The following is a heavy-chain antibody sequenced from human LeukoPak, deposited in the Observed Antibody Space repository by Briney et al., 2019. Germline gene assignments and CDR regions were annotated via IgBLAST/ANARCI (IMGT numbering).Heavy chain of an antibody. CDR3: ARPSTVTSYYYYCGMDV. J-gene: IGHJ6*02. CDR1: GGTFSSYA. CDR2: IIPILGIA. Sequence: SVKVSCKASGGTFSSYAISWVRQAPGQGLEWMGRIIPILGIANYAQKFQGRVTITADKSTSTAYMELSSLRSEDTAVYYCARPSTVTSYYYYCGMDVWGQGTTVTVSS. D-gene: IGHD4-17*01. V-gene: IGHV1-69*04.